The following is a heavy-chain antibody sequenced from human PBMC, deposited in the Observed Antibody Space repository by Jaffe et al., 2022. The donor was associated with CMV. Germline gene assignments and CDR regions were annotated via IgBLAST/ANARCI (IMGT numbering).Heavy chain of an antibody. CDR3: ARQVVVRGVYYMDV. V-gene: IGHV4-59*08. J-gene: IGHJ6*03. CDR1: GGSISSYY. Sequence: QVQLQESGPGLVKPSETLSLTCTVSGGSISSYYWTWIRQPPGKGLEWIGYIYYSGSTNYNPPLKSRVTISVDTSKNQFSLKLSSVTAADTAVYYCARQVVVRGVYYMDVWGKGTTVTVSS. D-gene: IGHD3-10*01. CDR2: IYYSGST.